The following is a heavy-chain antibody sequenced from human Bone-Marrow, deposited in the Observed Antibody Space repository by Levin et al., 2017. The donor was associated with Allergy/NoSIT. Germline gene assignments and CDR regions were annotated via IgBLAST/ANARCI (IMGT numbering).Heavy chain of an antibody. D-gene: IGHD6-13*01. J-gene: IGHJ1*01. CDR1: GFTFSSYG. Sequence: GGSLRLSCAASGFTFSSYGMHWVRQAPGKGLEWVAVISYDGSNKYYADSVKGRFTISRDNSKNTLYLQMNSLRAEDTAVYYCAKDPAIAAAGPLGYFQHWGQGTLVTVSS. CDR3: AKDPAIAAAGPLGYFQH. V-gene: IGHV3-30*18. CDR2: ISYDGSNK.